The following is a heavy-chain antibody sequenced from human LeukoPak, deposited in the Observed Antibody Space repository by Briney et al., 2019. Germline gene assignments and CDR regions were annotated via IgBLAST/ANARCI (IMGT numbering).Heavy chain of an antibody. V-gene: IGHV1-3*01. CDR2: INAGNGNT. CDR1: GYTFTSYA. J-gene: IGHJ4*02. Sequence: ASVKVSCKASGYTFTSYAMHWVRQAPGQRLEWMGWINAGNGNTKYSQKFQGRVTITRDTSASTAYMELSSLRSEDTVVYYCARDGYYYDSSGYYSLGSFFDYWGQGTLVTVSS. CDR3: ARDGYYYDSSGYYSLGSFFDY. D-gene: IGHD3-22*01.